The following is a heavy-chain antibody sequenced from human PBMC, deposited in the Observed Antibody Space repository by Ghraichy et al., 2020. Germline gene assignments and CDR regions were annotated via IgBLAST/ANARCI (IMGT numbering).Heavy chain of an antibody. V-gene: IGHV4-59*08. CDR1: GGSISSYY. Sequence: SETLSLTCTVSGGSISSYYWSWIRQPPGKGLEWIGYIYYSGSTNYNPSLKSRVTISVDTSKNQFSLKLSSVTAADTAVYYCARHSAGYSYGTSFDYWGQGTLVTVSS. CDR3: ARHSAGYSYGTSFDY. J-gene: IGHJ4*02. CDR2: IYYSGST. D-gene: IGHD5-18*01.